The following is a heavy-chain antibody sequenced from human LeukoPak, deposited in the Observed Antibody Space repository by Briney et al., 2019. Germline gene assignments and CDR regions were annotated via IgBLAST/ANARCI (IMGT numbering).Heavy chain of an antibody. CDR2: INPNSGAT. CDR3: ARYNWNDVVSALDY. Sequence: ASVKVSCKASGYALSGYYIHWLRQAPGQGLEWMGWINPNSGATHYAQNFQGGVTMTRDTSISTFYMEVSRLRSDDTAVYFCARYNWNDVVSALDYWGQGTLVTVSS. CDR1: GYALSGYY. V-gene: IGHV1-2*02. D-gene: IGHD1-1*01. J-gene: IGHJ4*02.